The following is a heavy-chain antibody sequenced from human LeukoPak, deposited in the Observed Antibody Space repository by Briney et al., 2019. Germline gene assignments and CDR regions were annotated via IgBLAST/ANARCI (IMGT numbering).Heavy chain of an antibody. V-gene: IGHV3-43*02. CDR2: ISGDGGST. CDR1: GFTSYDYA. J-gene: IGHJ4*02. CDR3: AKDIEYDSSGYYLDPEYYFDY. Sequence: GGSLRLSCAASGFTSYDYAMHWVRPAPGKGLEWVCLISGDGGSTYYADSVKGRFTISRDDSKNSLYLQMNSLRTEDTALYYCAKDIEYDSSGYYLDPEYYFDYWGQGTLVTVSS. D-gene: IGHD3-22*01.